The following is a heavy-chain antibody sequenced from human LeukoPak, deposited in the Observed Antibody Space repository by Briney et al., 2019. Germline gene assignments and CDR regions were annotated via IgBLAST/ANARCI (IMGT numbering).Heavy chain of an antibody. V-gene: IGHV3-30*04. CDR3: AKNRYFDWLSNAFDI. CDR2: ISYDGSNK. Sequence: GGSLRLSCAASGFTFSDYPMHWVRQAPGKGLEWVAVISYDGSNKYYADSVRGRFTISRDNSKNTLYLQMNSLRAEDTAVDYSAKNRYFDWLSNAFDIWGQGPMATVSS. J-gene: IGHJ3*02. D-gene: IGHD3-9*01. CDR1: GFTFSDYP.